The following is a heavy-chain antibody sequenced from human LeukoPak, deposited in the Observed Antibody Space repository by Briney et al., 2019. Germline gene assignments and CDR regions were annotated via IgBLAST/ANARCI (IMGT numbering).Heavy chain of an antibody. CDR2: ISGYNGDT. Sequence: ASVKVSCRASGYTFTSHGITWVRQAPGQGLEWMGWISGYNGDTIYAQKFQGRVTMTTETSTSTAYMEVWSLRSDDTAVYYCARDPSNTSGRFWYLDVWGRGTLVTVSA. CDR1: GYTFTSHG. J-gene: IGHJ2*01. CDR3: ARDPSNTSGRFWYLDV. V-gene: IGHV1-18*01. D-gene: IGHD6-19*01.